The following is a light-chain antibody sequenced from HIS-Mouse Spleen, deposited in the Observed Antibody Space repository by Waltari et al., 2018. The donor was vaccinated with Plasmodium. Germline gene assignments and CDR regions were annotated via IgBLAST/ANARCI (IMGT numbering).Light chain of an antibody. Sequence: EIVMTQSPATLSVSPGERATLSCRCSQGVSSNFAWYQQKPGQAPRRLIYGASNRAPGIPARFSGSGSGTEFTLTISSLQSEDFAVYYCQQYNNWSFTFGPGTKVDIK. J-gene: IGKJ3*01. V-gene: IGKV3-15*01. CDR2: GAS. CDR1: QGVSSN. CDR3: QQYNNWSFT.